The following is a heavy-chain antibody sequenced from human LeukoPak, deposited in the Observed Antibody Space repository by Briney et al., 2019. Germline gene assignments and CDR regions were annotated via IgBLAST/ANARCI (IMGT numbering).Heavy chain of an antibody. CDR1: GFTFSSYA. D-gene: IGHD1-26*01. V-gene: IGHV3-23*01. CDR3: ARPYYVAANYYFDY. Sequence: GQSLRLSCAASGFTFSSYAMSWVRQAPGNGLEWVSSISGSGGSTYYADSVKGRFTISRDNAKNSLYLQMNSLRAEDTAVYYCARPYYVAANYYFDYWGQGTLVTVSS. CDR2: ISGSGGST. J-gene: IGHJ4*02.